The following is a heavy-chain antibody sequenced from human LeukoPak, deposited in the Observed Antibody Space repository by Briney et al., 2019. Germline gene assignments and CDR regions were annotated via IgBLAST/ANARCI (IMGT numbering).Heavy chain of an antibody. D-gene: IGHD1-26*01. J-gene: IGHJ6*03. V-gene: IGHV4-59*08. Sequence: PSETLSLTCTVSGGSISSYYWSWIRQPPGKGLEWIGYIYYSGSTNYNPSLKSRVTISVDTSKNQFSLKLSSVTAADTAVYYCARAGGGSYPDYYYMDVWGKGTTVTVSS. CDR3: ARAGGGSYPDYYYMDV. CDR1: GGSISSYY. CDR2: IYYSGST.